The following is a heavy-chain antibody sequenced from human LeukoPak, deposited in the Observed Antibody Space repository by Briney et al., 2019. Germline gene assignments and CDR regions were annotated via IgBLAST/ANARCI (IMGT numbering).Heavy chain of an antibody. CDR2: INGDGSST. CDR1: GFTFNSYW. V-gene: IGHV3-74*01. J-gene: IGHJ3*02. CDR3: AKDGRQRKTYFYGSGSANAFDI. D-gene: IGHD3-10*01. Sequence: GGSLRLSCAASGFTFNSYWMHWVRQAPGKGLVWVSRINGDGSSTRYADSAKGRFTISRDNAKNTLYLQMNSLRAEDTAVYYCAKDGRQRKTYFYGSGSANAFDIWGQGTMVTVSS.